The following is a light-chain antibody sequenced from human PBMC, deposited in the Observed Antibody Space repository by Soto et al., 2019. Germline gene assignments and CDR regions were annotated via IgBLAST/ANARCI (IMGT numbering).Light chain of an antibody. Sequence: QPVLTQSPSASASLGASVKLTCTLNSGHSSYAIAWHQQQPEKGPRYLMRLNSDGSHSKGDGIPDRFSGSSSGAERYLIISTLQSEDEADYYCQTWDTGTRVFGGGTKLTVL. CDR2: LNSDGSH. J-gene: IGLJ3*02. V-gene: IGLV4-69*01. CDR3: QTWDTGTRV. CDR1: SGHSSYA.